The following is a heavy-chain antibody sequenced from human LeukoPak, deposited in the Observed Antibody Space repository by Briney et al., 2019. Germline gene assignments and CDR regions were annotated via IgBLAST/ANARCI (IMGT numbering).Heavy chain of an antibody. CDR3: ARAPVGANFFDY. V-gene: IGHV3-30-3*01. Sequence: PGRSLRLSCAASGFTFSSYAMHWVRQAPGKGLEWVAVISYDGSNKYYADSVKGRFTISRDNSKNTLYLQMNSLRAEDTAVYYCARAPVGANFFDYWGQGTLVTVSS. J-gene: IGHJ4*02. CDR1: GFTFSSYA. CDR2: ISYDGSNK. D-gene: IGHD1-26*01.